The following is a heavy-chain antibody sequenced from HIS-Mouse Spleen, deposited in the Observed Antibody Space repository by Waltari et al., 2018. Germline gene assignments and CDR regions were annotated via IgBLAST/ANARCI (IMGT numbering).Heavy chain of an antibody. J-gene: IGHJ4*02. V-gene: IGHV4-39*07. CDR1: GGSISSSSYY. CDR2: IYYSGST. Sequence: QLQLQESGPGLVKPSETLSLTCTVSGGSISSSSYYWGWIRQPPGMGLAWIGSIYYSGSTSDNPSLTSRVTISVDTSKNQFSLKLSSVTAADTAVYYCARENIVVVVAAKVFDYWGQGTLVTVSS. D-gene: IGHD2-15*01. CDR3: ARENIVVVVAAKVFDY.